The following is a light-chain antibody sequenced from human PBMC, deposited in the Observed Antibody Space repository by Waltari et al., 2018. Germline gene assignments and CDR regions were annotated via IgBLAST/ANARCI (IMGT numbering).Light chain of an antibody. V-gene: IGKV3-20*01. CDR2: DAS. J-gene: IGKJ1*01. CDR1: RIGRRY. Sequence: SCCACRIGRRYFAWYQHKAGQAPRLLIYDASQRATGIPDRFSGSRSRTDFCLTIGGLEPEDFAVYYCEAYVRLPGTFGQGIKVEIK. CDR3: EAYVRLPGT.